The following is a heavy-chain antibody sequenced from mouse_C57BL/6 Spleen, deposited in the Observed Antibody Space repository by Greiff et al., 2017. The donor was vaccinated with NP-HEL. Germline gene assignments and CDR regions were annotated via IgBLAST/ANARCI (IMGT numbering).Heavy chain of an antibody. CDR1: GYTFTSYW. J-gene: IGHJ3*01. D-gene: IGHD4-1*01. Sequence: VQLQQSGTVLARPGASVKMSCKTSGYTFTSYWMHWVKQRPGQGLEWIGAIYPGNSDTSYNQKFKGKAKLTAVTSASTAYMELSSLTNEDSAVYYCTRESLTGTWFAYWGQGTLVTVSA. CDR2: IYPGNSDT. V-gene: IGHV1-5*01. CDR3: TRESLTGTWFAY.